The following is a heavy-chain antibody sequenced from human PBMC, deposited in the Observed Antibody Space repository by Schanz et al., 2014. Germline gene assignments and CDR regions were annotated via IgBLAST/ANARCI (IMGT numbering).Heavy chain of an antibody. CDR2: IGNGGVTI. CDR3: AKGPYYYYYMDV. CDR1: GFTFSSYS. V-gene: IGHV3-48*01. J-gene: IGHJ6*03. Sequence: EVQLVESGGGLVQPGGSLRLSCTASGFTFSSYSMNWVRQAPGKGLEWVSYIGNGGVTIYYADSVKGRFTISGDSSKYTVYLQMNSLRADDTAVYYCAKGPYYYYYMDVWGNGTTVTVSS.